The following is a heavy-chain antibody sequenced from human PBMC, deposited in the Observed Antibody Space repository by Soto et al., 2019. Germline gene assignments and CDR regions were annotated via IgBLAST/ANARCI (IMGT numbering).Heavy chain of an antibody. V-gene: IGHV3-21*01. Sequence: GGSLRLSCAASGFTFSSYSMNWVRQAPGKGLEWVSSISSSSSYIYYADSVKGRFTISRDNAKNSLYLQMNSLRAEDTAVYYCARGRTTVTNHYYYYMDVWGKGTTVTVSS. CDR3: ARGRTTVTNHYYYYMDV. J-gene: IGHJ6*03. D-gene: IGHD4-4*01. CDR1: GFTFSSYS. CDR2: ISSSSSYI.